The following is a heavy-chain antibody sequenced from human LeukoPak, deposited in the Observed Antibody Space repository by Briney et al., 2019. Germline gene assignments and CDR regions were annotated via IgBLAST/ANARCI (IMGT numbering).Heavy chain of an antibody. D-gene: IGHD6-19*01. V-gene: IGHV3-43*02. Sequence: PGGSLRLSCAASGFTFDDYAMHWVRQAPGKGLEWVSLISGDGGSTYYADSVKGRFTISRDNSKNSLYLQMNSLRTEDTALYYCAKDIFQSSSWYSAGYSSGSRDYWGQGTLVTVSS. CDR1: GFTFDDYA. CDR2: ISGDGGST. CDR3: AKDIFQSSSWYSAGYSSGSRDY. J-gene: IGHJ4*02.